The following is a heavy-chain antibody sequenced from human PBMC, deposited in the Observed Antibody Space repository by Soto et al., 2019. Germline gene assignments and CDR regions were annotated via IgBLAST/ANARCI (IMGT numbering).Heavy chain of an antibody. CDR2: FSAYNGNT. CDR3: ARSSSYVWGSYRDFDY. CDR1: GYTFTSYG. V-gene: IGHV1-18*01. J-gene: IGHJ4*02. Sequence: QVQLVQSGAEVKKPGASVKVSCKASGYTFTSYGISWVRQAPGQGLEWMGWFSAYNGNTNYAQKLQGKVTMTTDTSTSTAYMELRSLRSDDTAVYYCARSSSYVWGSYRDFDYWGQGTLVTVSS. D-gene: IGHD3-16*02.